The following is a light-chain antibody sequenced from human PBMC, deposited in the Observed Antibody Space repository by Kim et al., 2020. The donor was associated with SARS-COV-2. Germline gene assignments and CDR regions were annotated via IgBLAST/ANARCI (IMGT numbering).Light chain of an antibody. CDR3: QAWDISTLV. V-gene: IGLV3-1*01. CDR1: KLGDKY. Sequence: VSPGQTARITCSGDKLGDKYASWYLQKPGQSPVLVMYQNKKRPSGIPERFSGSNSGNTATLIISGTQAMDEADYYCQAWDISTLVFGGGTKLTVL. J-gene: IGLJ2*01. CDR2: QNK.